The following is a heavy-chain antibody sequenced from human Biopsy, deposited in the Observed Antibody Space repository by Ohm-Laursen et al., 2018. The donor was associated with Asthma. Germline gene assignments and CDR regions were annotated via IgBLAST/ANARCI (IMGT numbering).Heavy chain of an antibody. J-gene: IGHJ3*01. Sequence: ASVKASCKVSGYNFISFAIHWVRQAPGQRLEWMGWVNTGNGDTKYSQKFQGRVTITRDTSASRAYMELRSLRSEDTATYYCARTYYDFLTGQVKDVFGVWGQGTMVTVSS. CDR1: GYNFISFA. V-gene: IGHV1-3*04. D-gene: IGHD3-9*01. CDR2: VNTGNGDT. CDR3: ARTYYDFLTGQVKDVFGV.